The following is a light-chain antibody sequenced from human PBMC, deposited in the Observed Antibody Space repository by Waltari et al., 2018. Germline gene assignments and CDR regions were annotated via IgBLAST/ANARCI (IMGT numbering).Light chain of an antibody. CDR3: QSYDTSLSVV. Sequence: QSVLTQPPSVSGAPGQRVTISCTGSGSNIGAGSDFHWYQQLPRAAPKLLIYGSTSRPLGVPARFFGSTSGTSASLAIIGLQAEDEAEYYCQSYDTSLSVVFGGGTKLTVL. J-gene: IGLJ3*02. CDR2: GST. V-gene: IGLV1-40*01. CDR1: GSNIGAGSD.